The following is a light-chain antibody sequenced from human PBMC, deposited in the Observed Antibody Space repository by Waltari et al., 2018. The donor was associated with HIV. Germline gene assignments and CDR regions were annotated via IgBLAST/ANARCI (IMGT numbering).Light chain of an antibody. CDR1: QNIASNY. CDR2: GAS. Sequence: EVVLTQSPDTLSLSPGERATLSCRANQNIASNYLTWYQQKPGQAPNLLIFGASERATGIPDRFSGSGSGTDFTLTISRLEAEDSAVYYCQQYGTSVWTFGQGTQVEIK. CDR3: QQYGTSVWT. V-gene: IGKV3-20*01. J-gene: IGKJ1*01.